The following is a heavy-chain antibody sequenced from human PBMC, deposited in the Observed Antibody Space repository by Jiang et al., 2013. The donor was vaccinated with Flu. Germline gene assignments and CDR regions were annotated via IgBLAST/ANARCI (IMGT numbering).Heavy chain of an antibody. CDR1: GFTFINAW. J-gene: IGHJ1*01. D-gene: IGHD6-19*01. Sequence: VQLLESGGDLVKPAGSLRLSCAASGFTFINAWMSWVRQAPGTGLEWVGRIKSKADGGTTDYAAPVKGRFTISRDDSKNTLYLQMNSLKAEDTAVYYCTTDKAYSNGWYREYFQHWGQGTLVTVSS. CDR2: IKSKADGGTT. V-gene: IGHV3-15*01. CDR3: TTDKAYSNGWYREYFQH.